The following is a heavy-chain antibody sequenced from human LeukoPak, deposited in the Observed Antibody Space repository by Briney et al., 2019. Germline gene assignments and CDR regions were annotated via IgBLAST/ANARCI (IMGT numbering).Heavy chain of an antibody. Sequence: GGSLRLSCAASGFTFSSSWMSWLRQPPGKGLEWVADIKDDGSAKYYVDSVKGRFTISKDNAKNSLYLQMNSLRAEDTAVYYCARVFSGSYLNYHHFDYWGQGTLVTVSS. D-gene: IGHD1-26*01. CDR1: GFTFSSSW. CDR3: ARVFSGSYLNYHHFDY. V-gene: IGHV3-7*01. J-gene: IGHJ4*02. CDR2: IKDDGSAK.